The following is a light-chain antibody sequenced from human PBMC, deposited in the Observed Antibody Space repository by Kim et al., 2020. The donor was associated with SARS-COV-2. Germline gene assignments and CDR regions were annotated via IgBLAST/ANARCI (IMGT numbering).Light chain of an antibody. CDR1: NIGSKH. CDR3: QVWDNNTWV. Sequence: SVALGKTASITCGGDNIGSKHVHWYQQKAGQAPVLVIYRDSSRPAEIPERFSGSNSGNTATLTVSRAQAGDEADYYCQVWDNNTWVFGAGTQLTVL. V-gene: IGLV3-9*01. J-gene: IGLJ3*02. CDR2: RDS.